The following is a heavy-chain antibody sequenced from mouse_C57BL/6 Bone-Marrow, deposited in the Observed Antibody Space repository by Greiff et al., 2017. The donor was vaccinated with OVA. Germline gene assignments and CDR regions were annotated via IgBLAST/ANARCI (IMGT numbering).Heavy chain of an antibody. CDR3: ARWDYDYDYDV. Sequence: QVQLQQPGAELVMPGASVKLSCKASGYTFTSYWMHWVKQRPGQGLEWIGEIDPSDSYPNYNQKFKGKSTLTVDKSSSTAYMQLSSLTSEDSAVYYCARWDYDYDYDVWGTGTTVTVSS. D-gene: IGHD2-4*01. V-gene: IGHV1-69*01. CDR1: GYTFTSYW. CDR2: IDPSDSYP. J-gene: IGHJ1*03.